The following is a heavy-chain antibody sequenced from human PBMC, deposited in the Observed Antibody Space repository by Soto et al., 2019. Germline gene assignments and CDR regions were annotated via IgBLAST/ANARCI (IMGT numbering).Heavy chain of an antibody. CDR1: GGTFSSYA. CDR3: ERGYSGYENYYYGMDV. J-gene: IGHJ6*02. V-gene: IGHV1-69*12. D-gene: IGHD5-12*01. CDR2: IIPIFGTP. Sequence: QVQLVQSGAEAKKPGSSVKVSCKASGGTFSSYAISWVRQAPGQGLEWMGGIIPIFGTPNYAQKFQGRVTITADESTSTAYMELSSLRSEDTAVYYCERGYSGYENYYYGMDVWGQGTTVTVSS.